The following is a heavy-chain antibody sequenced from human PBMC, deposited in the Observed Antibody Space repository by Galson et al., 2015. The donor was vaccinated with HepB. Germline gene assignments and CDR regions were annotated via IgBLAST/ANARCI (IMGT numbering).Heavy chain of an antibody. Sequence: SLRLSCAASGFTFSDYGMHWVRQAPGKGLEWVGLIWKDGSDKYYSDSVKGRFTISRDDSTNTVYLQMNSLKTEDTAVYFCLTASYRTTANVDYWGQGTLVTVSS. V-gene: IGHV3-33*08. CDR3: LTASYRTTANVDY. CDR2: IWKDGSDK. CDR1: GFTFSDYG. D-gene: IGHD4-11*01. J-gene: IGHJ4*02.